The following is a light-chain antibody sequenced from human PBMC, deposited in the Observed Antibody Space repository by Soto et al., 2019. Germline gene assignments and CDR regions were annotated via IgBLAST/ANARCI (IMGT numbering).Light chain of an antibody. Sequence: EIVLTHSPGTLSLSPGERATLSCRASQSVSSSYLAWYQQKPGQAPRLLIYGASSRATGIPDRFSGSGSGTDCTLTISRLEPEDVSVYYCQQYGRSPRTFGQGTKVEIK. J-gene: IGKJ1*01. V-gene: IGKV3-20*01. CDR3: QQYGRSPRT. CDR2: GAS. CDR1: QSVSSSY.